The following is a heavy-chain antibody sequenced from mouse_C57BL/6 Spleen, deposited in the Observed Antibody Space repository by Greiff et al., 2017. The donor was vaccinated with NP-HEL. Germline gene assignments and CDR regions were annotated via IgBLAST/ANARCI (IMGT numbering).Heavy chain of an antibody. V-gene: IGHV1-55*01. CDR2: IYPGSGST. CDR3: ARGGGIYYGPSYAMDY. D-gene: IGHD1-2*01. CDR1: GYTFTSYW. J-gene: IGHJ4*01. Sequence: QVQLQQPGAELVKPGASVKMSCKASGYTFTSYWITWVKQRPGQGLEWIGDIYPGSGSTNYNEKFKSKATLTVDTSSSTAYMQLSSLTSEDSAVYYCARGGGIYYGPSYAMDYWGQGTSVTVSS.